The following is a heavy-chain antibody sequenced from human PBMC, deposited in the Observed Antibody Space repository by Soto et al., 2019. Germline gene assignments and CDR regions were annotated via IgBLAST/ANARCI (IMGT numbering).Heavy chain of an antibody. CDR3: ANATFRDNTGYVLDY. CDR2: ISFSGGNT. D-gene: IGHD3-22*01. J-gene: IGHJ4*02. V-gene: IGHV3-23*01. Sequence: RESLRLSCTTSGFTFSTSAMSWVRQSPGKGLEWVSFISFSGGNTYYADSVKGRFTISGDNSKNTLYLQMNSLRAEDTAAYYCANATFRDNTGYVLDYWGQGTLVTVSA. CDR1: GFTFSTSA.